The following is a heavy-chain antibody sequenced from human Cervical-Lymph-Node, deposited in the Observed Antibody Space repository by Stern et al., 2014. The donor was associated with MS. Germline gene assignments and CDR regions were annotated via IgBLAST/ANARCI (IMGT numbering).Heavy chain of an antibody. J-gene: IGHJ4*02. CDR2: VYPDDSDT. CDR1: GYTFTTYR. D-gene: IGHD6-25*01. Sequence: VQLVQSGAEVKEPGQSLKISCKGSGYTFTTYRIGWVRQMPGKGLEWMGIVYPDDSDTRYSPSFQGQVTISADKSINTAYLQWNSLKASDTAMYYCARGYSSVFWGQGTQVTVSS. CDR3: ARGYSSVF. V-gene: IGHV5-51*01.